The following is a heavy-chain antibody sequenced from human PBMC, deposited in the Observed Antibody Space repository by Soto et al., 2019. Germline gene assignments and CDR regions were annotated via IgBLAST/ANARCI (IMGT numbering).Heavy chain of an antibody. V-gene: IGHV4-31*03. D-gene: IGHD3-22*01. CDR2: IYFRGNT. CDR1: GGSISSMDYY. CDR3: AREGGSYYIRGYLIRGAFDI. Sequence: PSETLSLTCTVSGGSISSMDYYWTWIRQHPGKGLEWIGNIYFRGNTYYNPSLESRITISLDTSKNQFSLNLSSVTPADTAVYYCAREGGSYYIRGYLIRGAFDIRGQATLVS. J-gene: IGHJ3*02.